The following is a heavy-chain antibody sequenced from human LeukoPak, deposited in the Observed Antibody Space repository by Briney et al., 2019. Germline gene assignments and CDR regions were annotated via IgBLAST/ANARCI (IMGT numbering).Heavy chain of an antibody. J-gene: IGHJ4*02. V-gene: IGHV1-18*01. CDR2: ISAYNGNT. Sequence: ASVKVSCKASGYTFTSYGISWVRQAPGQGLEWMGWISAYNGNTNYAQKFQGRVTITRDTSASTAYMELSSLRSEDTAVYYCARARGQWLVRGFDYWGQGTLVTVSS. D-gene: IGHD6-19*01. CDR3: ARARGQWLVRGFDY. CDR1: GYTFTSYG.